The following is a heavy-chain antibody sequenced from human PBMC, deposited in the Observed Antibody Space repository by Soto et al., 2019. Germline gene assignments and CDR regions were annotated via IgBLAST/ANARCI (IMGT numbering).Heavy chain of an antibody. J-gene: IGHJ2*01. CDR1: GGSISSYY. V-gene: IGHV4-59*08. CDR2: IYYSGST. D-gene: IGHD3-10*01. CDR3: ARHQSPHHYGSGDHWYFDL. Sequence: QVQLQESGPGLVKPSETMSLTCTVSGGSISSYYWSWIRQPPGKGLEWIGYIYYSGSTNYNPSLKRRVTISVDTSKNQFSLKLSSVTAADTAVYYCARHQSPHHYGSGDHWYFDLWGRGTLVTVSS.